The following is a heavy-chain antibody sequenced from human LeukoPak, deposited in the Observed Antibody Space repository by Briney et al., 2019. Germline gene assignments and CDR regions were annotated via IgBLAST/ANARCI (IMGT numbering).Heavy chain of an antibody. CDR1: GFTFDDYA. Sequence: GRSLRLSCAASGFTFDDYAMHWVRQAPGKGLEWVSGISWNSGSIGYADSVKGRFTISRDNAKNSLCLQMNSLRAEDTALYYCARGARYDSRYYFDYWGQGTLVTVSS. CDR2: ISWNSGSI. CDR3: ARGARYDSRYYFDY. J-gene: IGHJ4*02. V-gene: IGHV3-9*01. D-gene: IGHD3-22*01.